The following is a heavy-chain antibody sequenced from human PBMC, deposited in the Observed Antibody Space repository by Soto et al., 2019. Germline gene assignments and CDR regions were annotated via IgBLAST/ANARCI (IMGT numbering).Heavy chain of an antibody. D-gene: IGHD6-19*01. CDR1: GGSFSGYY. CDR3: VIKGSGWYRI. CDR2: INHSGST. J-gene: IGHJ3*02. V-gene: IGHV4-34*01. Sequence: QVQLQQWGAGLLKPSETLSLTCAVYGGSFSGYYWSWIRQPPGKGLEWIGEINHSGSTNYNPSLKSRVTILVDTSKNQFSLKLSSVTAADTAVYYCVIKGSGWYRIWGQGTMVTVSS.